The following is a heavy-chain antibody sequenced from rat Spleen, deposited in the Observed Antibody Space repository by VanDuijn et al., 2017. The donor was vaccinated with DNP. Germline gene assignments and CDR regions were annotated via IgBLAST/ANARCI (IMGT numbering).Heavy chain of an antibody. CDR1: GFSFSDYY. CDR2: IRYDGGNT. Sequence: EVLLVESGGDLVQSGRSLKLSCAASGFSFSDYYMAWVRQAPTKGLEWVAYIRYDGGNTYYGDSVKGRFTISRDNAKSALYLQMNSLRSEDMATYYCARCYNSGYYFDYWGQGVMVTVSS. CDR3: ARCYNSGYYFDY. D-gene: IGHD4-3*01. V-gene: IGHV5-22*01. J-gene: IGHJ2*01.